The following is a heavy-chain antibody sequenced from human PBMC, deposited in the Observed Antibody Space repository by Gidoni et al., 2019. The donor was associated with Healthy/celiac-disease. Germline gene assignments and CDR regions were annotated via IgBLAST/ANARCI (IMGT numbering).Heavy chain of an antibody. CDR3: AKALILTGYGGYYYYYGMDV. D-gene: IGHD3-9*01. V-gene: IGHV3-30*18. J-gene: IGHJ6*02. Sequence: QVQLVESGGGVVQPGRSLRLSCAASGFTFSSYGLHWVRQAPGKGLEWVAVISYDGSNKYYADSVKGRFTISRDNSKNTLYLQMNSLRAEDTAVYYCAKALILTGYGGYYYYYGMDVWGQGTTVTVSS. CDR2: ISYDGSNK. CDR1: GFTFSSYG.